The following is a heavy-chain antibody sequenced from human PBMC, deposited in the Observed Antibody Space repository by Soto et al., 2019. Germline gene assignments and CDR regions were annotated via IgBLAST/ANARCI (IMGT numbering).Heavy chain of an antibody. CDR2: ISAYNGNT. V-gene: IGHV1-18*01. CDR1: GYTFTSYG. CDR3: ASSTYYDPATDDAFDI. D-gene: IGHD3-22*01. Sequence: ASVKVSCKASGYTFTSYGISWVRQAPGQGLEWMGWISAYNGNTNYAQKLQGRVTMTTDTSTSTAYMELRGLGSDDTAVYYCASSTYYDPATDDAFDIWGQGTMVTVSS. J-gene: IGHJ3*02.